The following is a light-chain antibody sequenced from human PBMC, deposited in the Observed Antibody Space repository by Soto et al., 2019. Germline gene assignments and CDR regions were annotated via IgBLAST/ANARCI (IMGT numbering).Light chain of an antibody. J-gene: IGLJ3*02. CDR3: QFFESRGGSVV. Sequence: QSVLTQTPSVSGAPGQTVTISCTGTTSNVHWYQQLPGTAPKLLIFDNTNRPSGVPDRFSGSKSDTSASLAITGLQAEDEADYSSQFFESRGGSVVFAGGPKLPVL. CDR1: TSN. CDR2: DNT. V-gene: IGLV1-40*01.